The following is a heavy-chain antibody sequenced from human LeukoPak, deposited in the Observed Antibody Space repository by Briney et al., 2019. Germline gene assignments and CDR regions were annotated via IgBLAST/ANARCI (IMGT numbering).Heavy chain of an antibody. CDR3: TLGSLYSSNWYGDY. CDR1: GFSFDTYA. CDR2: IRGDGGST. V-gene: IGHV3-23*01. D-gene: IGHD6-13*01. J-gene: IGHJ4*02. Sequence: GGSLRLSCAASGFSFDTYAMTWVRQAAGRGLEWVSGIRGDGGSTYYAVSVKGRFTISRDNSKNTLYLQMNGLRPEDTAVYYCTLGSLYSSNWYGDYWGQGTLVTVSS.